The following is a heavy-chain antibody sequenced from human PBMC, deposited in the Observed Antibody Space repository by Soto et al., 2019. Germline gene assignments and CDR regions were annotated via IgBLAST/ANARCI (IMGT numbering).Heavy chain of an antibody. D-gene: IGHD3-3*01. CDR1: GYTFTSYA. CDR3: ARDPESVMYYDFWSGYWFDP. Sequence: QVQLVQSGAEEKKPGASVKVSCKASGYTFTSYAMHWVRQAPGQRLEWMGWINAGNGNTKYSQKFQGRVTITRDTSASTAYTELSSLRSEDTAVYYCARDPESVMYYDFWSGYWFDPWGQGTLVTVSS. J-gene: IGHJ5*02. CDR2: INAGNGNT. V-gene: IGHV1-3*05.